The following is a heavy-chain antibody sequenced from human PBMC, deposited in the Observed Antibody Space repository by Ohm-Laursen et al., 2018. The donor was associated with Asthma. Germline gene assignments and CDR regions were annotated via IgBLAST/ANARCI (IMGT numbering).Heavy chain of an antibody. Sequence: TLSLICTVSGGFISSGGYYWSWIRQHPGKGLEWIGYIYYSGSTYYNPSLKSRVTISVDTSKNQFSLKLSSVTAADTAVYYCAQGYTYGSSGDYWGQGTLVTVSS. V-gene: IGHV4-31*03. CDR2: IYYSGST. J-gene: IGHJ4*02. D-gene: IGHD5-18*01. CDR3: AQGYTYGSSGDY. CDR1: GGFISSGGYY.